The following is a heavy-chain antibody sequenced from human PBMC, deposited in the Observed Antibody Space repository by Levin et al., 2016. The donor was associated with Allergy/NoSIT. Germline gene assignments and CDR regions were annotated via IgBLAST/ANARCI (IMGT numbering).Heavy chain of an antibody. CDR3: ARDGIIAVDSYNWFDP. D-gene: IGHD6-19*01. CDR2: INSDGSST. Sequence: WIRQPPGKGLVWVSRINSDGSSTGYADSVKGRFTISRDNAKNTLYLQMNSLRAEDTAVYYCARDGIIAVDSYNWFDPWGQGTLVTVSS. V-gene: IGHV3-74*01. J-gene: IGHJ5*02.